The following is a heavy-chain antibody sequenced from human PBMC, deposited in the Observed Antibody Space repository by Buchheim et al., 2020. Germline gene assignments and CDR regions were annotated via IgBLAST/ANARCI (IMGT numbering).Heavy chain of an antibody. CDR2: INPNSGGT. CDR1: GYTFTGYY. V-gene: IGHV1-2*02. CDR3: ARVVRGYYDSSGYPPGYYYGMDV. J-gene: IGHJ6*02. Sequence: QVQLVQSGAEVKKPGASVKVSCKASGYTFTGYYMRWVRQAPGQGLEWMGWINPNSGGTNYAQKFQGRVTMTRDTSISTAYMELSRLRSDDTAVYYCARVVRGYYDSSGYPPGYYYGMDVWGQGTT. D-gene: IGHD3-22*01.